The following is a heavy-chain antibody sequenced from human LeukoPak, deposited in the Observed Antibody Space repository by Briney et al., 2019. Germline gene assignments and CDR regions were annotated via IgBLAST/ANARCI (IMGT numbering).Heavy chain of an antibody. CDR1: GYTFTTYG. CDR3: ARDRGRGYCSSTSCYVFWFDP. CDR2: ISAYNGNT. J-gene: IGHJ5*02. D-gene: IGHD2-2*01. V-gene: IGHV1-18*01. Sequence: ASVKVSCKAAGYTFTTYGISWVRQAPGQGLEWMGWISAYNGNTNYAQKLQGRVTMTTDTSTRTAYMELRSLRSDDTAVYYCARDRGRGYCSSTSCYVFWFDPWGQGTLVTVSS.